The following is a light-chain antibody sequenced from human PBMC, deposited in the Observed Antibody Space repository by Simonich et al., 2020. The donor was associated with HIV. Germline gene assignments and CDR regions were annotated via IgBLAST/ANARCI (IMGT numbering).Light chain of an antibody. CDR3: SSYTSSSVV. J-gene: IGLJ2*01. V-gene: IGLV2-14*03. CDR1: SSDVGANNF. CDR2: DVS. Sequence: QSAPTQPASVSGSPGQSITISCTGTSSDVGANNFVSWYQQHPGKAPKLMIYDVSNRPSGVSNRFSASKSGNTASLTISGLQAEDEADYYCSSYTSSSVVFGGGTKLTVL.